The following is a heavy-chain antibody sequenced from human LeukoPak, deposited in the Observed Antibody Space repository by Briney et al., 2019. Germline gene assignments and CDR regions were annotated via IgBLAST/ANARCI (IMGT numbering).Heavy chain of an antibody. CDR3: ARDPGLPNGMSV. CDR2: IYSGGET. D-gene: IGHD3-10*01. CDR1: GFTVSSDY. Sequence: GGYLRLSCAASGFTVSSDYMSWVRQAPGKGLEWVSVIYSGGETYYADSVKGRFTISRDNSKNTLYLQMNSLRPEDTAVYYCARDPGLPNGMSVWGQGTTVTVSS. J-gene: IGHJ6*02. V-gene: IGHV3-66*02.